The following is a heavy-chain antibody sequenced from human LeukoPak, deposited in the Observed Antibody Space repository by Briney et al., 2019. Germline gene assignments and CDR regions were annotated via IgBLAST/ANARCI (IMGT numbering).Heavy chain of an antibody. J-gene: IGHJ4*02. V-gene: IGHV3-49*03. CDR2: IRGKAYGGTT. Sequence: GGSLRLSCTASGFTFGDYAMSGFRQAPGKGLEWVGFIRGKAYGGTTEYAASVKGRFTISREDSKSIAYLQMNSLKTEDTAVYYCTRERRGYSSGWSPRFFDYWGQGTLVTVSS. CDR1: GFTFGDYA. D-gene: IGHD6-19*01. CDR3: TRERRGYSSGWSPRFFDY.